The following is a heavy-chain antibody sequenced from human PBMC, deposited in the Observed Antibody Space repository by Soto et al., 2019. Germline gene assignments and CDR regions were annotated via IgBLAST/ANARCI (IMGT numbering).Heavy chain of an antibody. CDR1: GGSISSSSYY. D-gene: IGHD6-13*01. J-gene: IGHJ4*02. CDR2: IYYSGST. Sequence: QLQLQESGPGLVKPSETLSLTCTVSGGSISSSSYYWGWIRQPPGKGLEWIGSIYYSGSTYYNPSLKGRVTRAVDTSKNQFSLKLSSVTAADTAVYYCARGVYSSSWYEDYWGQGTLVTVSS. V-gene: IGHV4-39*01. CDR3: ARGVYSSSWYEDY.